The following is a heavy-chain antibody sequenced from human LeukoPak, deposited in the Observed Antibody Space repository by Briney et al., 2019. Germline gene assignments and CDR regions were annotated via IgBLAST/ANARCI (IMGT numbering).Heavy chain of an antibody. CDR2: IRYDGSNQ. J-gene: IGHJ4*02. CDR3: AKVSSYCSGGRCYAGEFFDS. V-gene: IGHV3-30*02. CDR1: GFNFNIYG. Sequence: GGSLRLSCAASGFNFNIYGMHWVRQAPGKGLEWVAFIRYDGSNQFYADSVKGRFTISRDNSKNTLYLQMNSLRPEDTAVYYCAKVSSYCSGGRCYAGEFFDSWGQGTLVTVSS. D-gene: IGHD2-15*01.